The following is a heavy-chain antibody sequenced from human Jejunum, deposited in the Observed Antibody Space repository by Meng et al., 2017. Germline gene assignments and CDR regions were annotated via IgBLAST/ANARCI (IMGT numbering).Heavy chain of an antibody. J-gene: IGHJ4*02. V-gene: IGHV4-34*01. D-gene: IGHD4-11*01. CDR3: ARGNEYSNYGADF. CDR2: INDSGST. Sequence: QVKLKQWGAGLLKPSETLALTCAVYGGSISDYYWTWIRQPPGKGLEWIGEINDSGSTNYNPSLKRRVTISVDTSKSQFYLRVSSVTAADTAVYYCARGNEYSNYGADFWGQGTLVTVSS. CDR1: GGSISDYY.